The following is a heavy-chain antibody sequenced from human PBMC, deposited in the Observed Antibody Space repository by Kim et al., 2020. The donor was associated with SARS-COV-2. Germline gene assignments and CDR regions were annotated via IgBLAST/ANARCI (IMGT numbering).Heavy chain of an antibody. CDR3: AKSGKRFDP. CDR2: GST. Sequence: GSTYYADSVKGRFTNSGDNSKNTLYLQMNSLRAEDTAVYYCAKSGKRFDPWGQGTLVTVSS. V-gene: IGHV3-23*01. J-gene: IGHJ5*02.